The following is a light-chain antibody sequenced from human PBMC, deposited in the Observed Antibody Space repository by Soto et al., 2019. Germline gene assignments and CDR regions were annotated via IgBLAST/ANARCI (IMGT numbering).Light chain of an antibody. CDR1: SGDIGSYNR. Sequence: QSVLTQPASVSGSPGQSITIFCTGTSGDIGSYNRVSWYQQHPGKAPKLIIYEVTDRPSGVSNRFSGSKSGNTASLTISGLQAEDEAEYYCSSYTNIKTRACVFGTGTKLTVL. CDR3: SSYTNIKTRACV. CDR2: EVT. J-gene: IGLJ1*01. V-gene: IGLV2-14*01.